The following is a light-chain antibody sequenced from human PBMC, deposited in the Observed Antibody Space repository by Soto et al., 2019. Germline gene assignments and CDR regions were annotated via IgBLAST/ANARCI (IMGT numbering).Light chain of an antibody. CDR3: QSYDSSMSGVV. J-gene: IGLJ2*01. V-gene: IGLV1-40*01. Sequence: QAVVTQPPSVSGAPGQRVTISCTGSSSNIGAAYDVHWYQHLPKTAPKLLIYGNSNRPSGVPDRFSGSKSGTSASLAITGLQAEDEADYYFQSYDSSMSGVVSGGGPKLTVL. CDR1: SSNIGAAYD. CDR2: GNS.